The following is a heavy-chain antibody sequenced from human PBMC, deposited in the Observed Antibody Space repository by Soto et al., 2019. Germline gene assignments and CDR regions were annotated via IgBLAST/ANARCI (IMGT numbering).Heavy chain of an antibody. CDR2: IKSKTDGGTT. D-gene: IGHD3-9*01. CDR1: GFTFSNAW. J-gene: IGHJ4*02. CDR3: TTDLNYDILTGYYYDY. V-gene: IGHV3-15*07. Sequence: GGSLRLSCAASGFTFSNAWMNWVRQAPGKGLEWVGRIKSKTDGGTTDYAAPVKGRFTISRDDSKKPLYLQMNSLKTEDTAVYYCTTDLNYDILTGYYYDYWGQGTLVTVSS.